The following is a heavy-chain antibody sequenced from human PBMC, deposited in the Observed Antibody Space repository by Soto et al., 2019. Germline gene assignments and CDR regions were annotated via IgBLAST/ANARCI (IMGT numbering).Heavy chain of an antibody. V-gene: IGHV4-31*03. J-gene: IGHJ4*02. CDR3: ARANYFESSGPFDY. CDR1: GGSISSGGYY. CDR2: IYYSGST. Sequence: SETLSLTCTVSGGSISSGGYYWSWIRQHPGKGLEWIGYIYYSGSTYYNPSLKSRVTISVDTSKNQFSLKLSSVTAADTAVYYCARANYFESSGPFDYWGPGTLVTVSP. D-gene: IGHD3-22*01.